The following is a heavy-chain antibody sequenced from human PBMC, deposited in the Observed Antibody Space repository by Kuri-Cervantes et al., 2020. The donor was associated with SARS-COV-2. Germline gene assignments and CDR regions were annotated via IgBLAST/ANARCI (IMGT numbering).Heavy chain of an antibody. Sequence: GSLRLSCTVSGGSISSYYWSWIRQPPGKGLEWIGYIYYSGSTNYNPSLKSRVTISVDTSKTQFSLKLSSVTAADTAVYYCARSDSSSDFDYWGQGTLVTVSS. CDR3: ARSDSSSDFDY. V-gene: IGHV4-59*12. CDR1: GGSISSYY. J-gene: IGHJ4*02. D-gene: IGHD6-6*01. CDR2: IYYSGST.